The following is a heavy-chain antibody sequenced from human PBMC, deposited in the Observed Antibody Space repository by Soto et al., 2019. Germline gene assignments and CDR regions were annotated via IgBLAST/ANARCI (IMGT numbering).Heavy chain of an antibody. CDR1: GASISSGDYF. Sequence: SETLSLTCTVSGASISSGDYFWSWIRQSPGKGLQWIGYIDDSGSSYYNPSLKGRVTMSVDTSKNQFSLKLSSVTAADTAVYYCAREKGYISGPKNFDYWGQGTLVTVSS. CDR2: IDDSGSS. J-gene: IGHJ4*02. CDR3: AREKGYISGPKNFDY. V-gene: IGHV4-30-4*01. D-gene: IGHD5-12*01.